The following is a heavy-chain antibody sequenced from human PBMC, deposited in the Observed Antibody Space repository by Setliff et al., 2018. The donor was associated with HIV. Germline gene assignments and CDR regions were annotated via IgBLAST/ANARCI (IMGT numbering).Heavy chain of an antibody. CDR2: INPNNGDT. Sequence: ASVKVSCKASGYTFTDYFLHWVRQAPGQGLEWLGWINPNNGDTIYAQKFQGRVTVARDTSINTAYMVLSSLKSDDTAMYFCARVRRGKAIITTGGMDVWGQGTTVTVSS. D-gene: IGHD3-10*01. V-gene: IGHV1-2*02. CDR3: ARVRRGKAIITTGGMDV. CDR1: GYTFTDYF. J-gene: IGHJ6*02.